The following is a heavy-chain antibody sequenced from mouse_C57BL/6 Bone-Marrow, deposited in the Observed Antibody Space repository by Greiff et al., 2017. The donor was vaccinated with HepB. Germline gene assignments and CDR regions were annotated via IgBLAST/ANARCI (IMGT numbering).Heavy chain of an antibody. CDR2: IWRGGST. CDR1: GFSFTSYG. Sequence: VQLQQSGPGLVQPSQSLSITCTASGFSFTSYGVHWVRQPPGKGLEWLGVIWRGGSTDYNAAFISRQTISKDDSKSQVFFKMNSLQADDTAIYYWAKKGDDGSYFDYWGQGTTLTVSS. D-gene: IGHD1-2*01. V-gene: IGHV2-4*01. J-gene: IGHJ2*01. CDR3: AKKGDDGSYFDY.